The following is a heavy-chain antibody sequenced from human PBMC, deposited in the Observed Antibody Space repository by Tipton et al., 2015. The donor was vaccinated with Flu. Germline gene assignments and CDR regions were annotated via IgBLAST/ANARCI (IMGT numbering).Heavy chain of an antibody. CDR1: GASISSSY. D-gene: IGHD4/OR15-4a*01. Sequence: TLSLTCTVSGASISSSYWSWVRQPPEKGLECIGYIYHSGDINYNPSLKSRVTISMDASKNQFSLKLTSVTATDTAVYYCARYARVLDPWGQGTLVTVSS. V-gene: IGHV4-59*08. J-gene: IGHJ5*02. CDR3: ARYARVLDP. CDR2: IYHSGDI.